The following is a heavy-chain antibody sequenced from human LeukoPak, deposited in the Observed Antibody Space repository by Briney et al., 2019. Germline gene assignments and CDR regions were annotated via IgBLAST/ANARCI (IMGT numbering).Heavy chain of an antibody. V-gene: IGHV3-23*01. CDR1: GFTFSSYA. Sequence: PGGSLRLSCAASGFTFSSYAMSWVRQAPGKGLEWVSAISGSGGSTYYADSVKGRFTISRDNAKNSLYLQMNSLRAEDTALYYCAKDYSSSWDYFDYWGQGTLVTVSS. J-gene: IGHJ4*02. CDR2: ISGSGGST. CDR3: AKDYSSSWDYFDY. D-gene: IGHD6-13*01.